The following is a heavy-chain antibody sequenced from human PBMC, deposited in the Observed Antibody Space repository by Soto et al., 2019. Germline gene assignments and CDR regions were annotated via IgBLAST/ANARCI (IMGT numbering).Heavy chain of an antibody. D-gene: IGHD6-19*01. V-gene: IGHV1-18*01. CDR1: GFTFSSYA. Sequence: VQLLESGGGLVQPGGSLRLSCAASGFTFSSYAMSWVRQAPGQGLEWMGWISAYNGNTNYAQKLQGRVTMTTDTSTSTAYMELRSLRSDDTAVYYCARSGWGSGYYYYMDVWGKGTTVTVSS. CDR2: ISAYNGNT. CDR3: ARSGWGSGYYYYMDV. J-gene: IGHJ6*03.